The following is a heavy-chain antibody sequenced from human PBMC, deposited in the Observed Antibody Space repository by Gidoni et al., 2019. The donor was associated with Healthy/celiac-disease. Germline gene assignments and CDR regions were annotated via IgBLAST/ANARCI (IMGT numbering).Heavy chain of an antibody. CDR2: IWYDGSNK. CDR1: GFTFSSYG. CDR3: ARDGYYDFWGGYYRDGKGYYYMDV. J-gene: IGHJ6*03. D-gene: IGHD3-3*01. Sequence: QVQLLESGGGVVQLGRSLRLSCAAAGFTFSSYGMHWVRRAAGKGLAWVAVIWYDGSNKYYADSVKGRFTISRDNSKNTLYLQMNSLRAEDTAVYYCARDGYYDFWGGYYRDGKGYYYMDVWGKGTTVTVSS. V-gene: IGHV3-33*01.